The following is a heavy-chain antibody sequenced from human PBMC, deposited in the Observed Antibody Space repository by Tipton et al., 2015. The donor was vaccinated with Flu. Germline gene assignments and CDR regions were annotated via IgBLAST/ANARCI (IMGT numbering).Heavy chain of an antibody. J-gene: IGHJ4*02. CDR2: ISSSGSTI. V-gene: IGHV3-48*03. CDR1: GFTFSSYE. CDR3: ARDTGGYDFWSGRAVDY. Sequence: SLRLSCAASGFTFSSYEMNWVRQAPGKGLEWVSYISSSGSTIYYADSVKGRFTISRDNAKNSLYLQMNSLRAEDTAVYYCARDTGGYDFWSGRAVDYWGQGTLVTVSS. D-gene: IGHD3-3*01.